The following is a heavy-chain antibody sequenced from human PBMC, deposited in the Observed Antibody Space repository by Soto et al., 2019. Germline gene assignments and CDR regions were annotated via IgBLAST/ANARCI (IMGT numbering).Heavy chain of an antibody. D-gene: IGHD3-10*01. Sequence: QVQLQESGPGLVKPSETLSLTCSVSGGSISNYYWSWIRQPAGKGLEWIGRIYTSGSTDYNPSLKSRVTISIDTSKNQFSLKVTSMTAADTAVYYCARERGMVRGVISYYYYGMDVWGQGTTVTVSS. CDR1: GGSISNYY. V-gene: IGHV4-4*07. J-gene: IGHJ6*02. CDR2: IYTSGST. CDR3: ARERGMVRGVISYYYYGMDV.